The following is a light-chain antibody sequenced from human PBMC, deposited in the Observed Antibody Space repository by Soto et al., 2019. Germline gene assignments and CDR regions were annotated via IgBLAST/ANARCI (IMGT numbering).Light chain of an antibody. J-gene: IGLJ2*01. CDR1: SSNIGAGYD. Sequence: QSVLTQPPSVSGAPGQRGTISCTGSSSNIGAGYDVHWYQQLPGTAPKLLIYGNSNRPSGVPDRFSGSKSGTSASLAITGLQAEDEADYYCQSYDSSLSVYVVFGGGTQRPVL. V-gene: IGLV1-40*01. CDR3: QSYDSSLSVYVV. CDR2: GNS.